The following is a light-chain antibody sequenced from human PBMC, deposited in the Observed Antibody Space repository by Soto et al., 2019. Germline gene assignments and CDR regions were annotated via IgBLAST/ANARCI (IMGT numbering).Light chain of an antibody. CDR3: AAWDDSLSGWV. CDR2: RDI. J-gene: IGLJ3*02. CDR1: RSNIGTNH. V-gene: IGLV1-47*01. Sequence: QSVLAQTPSASGTPGQRVTISCSGSRSNIGTNHVYWYQQLPGTAPKLLMYRDILRPSGVPDRFSASKSGTSASLAISGLRSDDEADYYCAAWDDSLSGWVFGGGTKVTVL.